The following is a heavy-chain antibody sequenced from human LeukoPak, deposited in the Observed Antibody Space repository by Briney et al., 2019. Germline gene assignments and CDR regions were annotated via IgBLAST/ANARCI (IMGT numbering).Heavy chain of an antibody. V-gene: IGHV4-34*01. J-gene: IGHJ4*02. CDR2: INHSGST. D-gene: IGHD3-16*01. CDR3: ARQRAAIWGFDY. CDR1: GGSFSGYY. Sequence: SETLSLTCAVYGGSFSGYYWSWIRQPPGKGLEWIGEINHSGSTNYNPSLKSRVTISVDMSKNQFSLKLSSVTAADTAVYYCARQRAAIWGFDYWGQGTLVTVSS.